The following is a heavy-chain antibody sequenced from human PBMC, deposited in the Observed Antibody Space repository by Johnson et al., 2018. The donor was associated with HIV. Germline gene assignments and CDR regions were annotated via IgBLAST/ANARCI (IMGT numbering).Heavy chain of an antibody. CDR1: GFTFSNFG. CDR2: ISYDGSNK. D-gene: IGHD2-15*01. Sequence: QVQLVESGGGVVQPGRSLRLSCATSGFTFSNFGMHWVRQAPGKGLEWVAVISYDGSNKYYADSVKGRFTISRDNSKNTLYVQMNSLRAEDTAVYYCAKAGQMVAATSAFDIWGQGTMVTVSS. J-gene: IGHJ3*02. CDR3: AKAGQMVAATSAFDI. V-gene: IGHV3-30*18.